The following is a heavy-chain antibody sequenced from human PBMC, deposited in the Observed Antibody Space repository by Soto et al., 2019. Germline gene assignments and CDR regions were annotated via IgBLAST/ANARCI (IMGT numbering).Heavy chain of an antibody. CDR3: ARYYYDSSGYYLNDDAFDI. V-gene: IGHV3-21*01. Sequence: EVQLVESGGGLVKPGGSLRLSCAASGFTFSSYSMNWVRQAPGKGLEWVSSISSSSSYIYYADSVKGRFTISRDNAKNSLYLQMNRLRAEDTAVYYCARYYYDSSGYYLNDDAFDIWGQGTMVTVSS. CDR2: ISSSSSYI. CDR1: GFTFSSYS. D-gene: IGHD3-22*01. J-gene: IGHJ3*02.